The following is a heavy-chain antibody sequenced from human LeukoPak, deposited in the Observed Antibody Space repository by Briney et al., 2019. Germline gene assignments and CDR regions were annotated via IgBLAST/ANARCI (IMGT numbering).Heavy chain of an antibody. CDR3: ARSPDSPDYFDSSGYDY. CDR2: IYDSGNT. D-gene: IGHD3-22*01. V-gene: IGHV4-38-2*01. CDR1: GFSISSNYY. J-gene: IGHJ4*02. Sequence: SETLSLTCAVSGFSISSNYYWGWIRQPPGKGLYWIGTIYDSGNTYYNPSLKSRVTISVDTSKNQFSLKLSSVTAADTAVYYCARSPDSPDYFDSSGYDYRGQGTLVTVSS.